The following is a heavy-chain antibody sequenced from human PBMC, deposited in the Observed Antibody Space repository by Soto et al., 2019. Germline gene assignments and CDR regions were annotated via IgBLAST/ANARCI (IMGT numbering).Heavy chain of an antibody. CDR1: GFTLDKYT. CDR3: ARDREPDGIWTFDS. CDR2: SFSSGGT. D-gene: IGHD3-9*01. V-gene: IGHV3-53*01. Sequence: PGGSLRLSCAAFGFTLDKYTMGWVRQAPGKGLEWVAESFSSGGTQYADSVKGRFTISRDNSRNMVFLQMNGLRVEDTALYYCARDREPDGIWTFDSWGQGALVTAPQ. J-gene: IGHJ4*02.